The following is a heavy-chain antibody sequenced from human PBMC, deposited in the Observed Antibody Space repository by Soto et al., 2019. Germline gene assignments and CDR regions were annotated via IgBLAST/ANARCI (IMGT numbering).Heavy chain of an antibody. D-gene: IGHD3-10*01. CDR1: GFTFSSYA. V-gene: IGHV3-23*01. CDR3: ARGLYDSGSFYFDF. Sequence: PGGSLRLSCAASGFTFSSYAMGWVRQAPGKGLDWVSVISGSGGITYSADSVKGRFTISRDNSKNILYLQMNSLRAEDTAVYYCARGLYDSGSFYFDFWGQGTLVTVSS. CDR2: ISGSGGIT. J-gene: IGHJ4*02.